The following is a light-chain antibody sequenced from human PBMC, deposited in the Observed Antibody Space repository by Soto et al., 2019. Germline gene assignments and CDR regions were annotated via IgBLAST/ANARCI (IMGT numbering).Light chain of an antibody. CDR1: QTISSW. Sequence: DIQMTQSPSTLSGSVGDRVTITCRASQTISSWLAWYQQKPGKAPKILIYKASTLKSGVPSRFSGSGSGTEFTLTISSLQPDDFATYYGQHYNSYSEAFGQGTKVDIK. CDR2: KAS. CDR3: QHYNSYSEA. V-gene: IGKV1-5*03. J-gene: IGKJ1*01.